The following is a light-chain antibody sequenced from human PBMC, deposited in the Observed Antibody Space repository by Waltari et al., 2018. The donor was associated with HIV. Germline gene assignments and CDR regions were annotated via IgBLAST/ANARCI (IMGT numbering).Light chain of an antibody. J-gene: IGKJ5*01. V-gene: IGKV1-5*03. CDR3: QQYQSYSHT. CDR2: KTS. Sequence: DIQMTQSPSTLSASVGDRVTITCRSSQSISSWLAWYQQQPGRAPKLLIYKTSTLHSGVPSRFSGSGSGTEFSLTISSLQPDDFATYYCQQYQSYSHTFGQGTRLEIK. CDR1: QSISSW.